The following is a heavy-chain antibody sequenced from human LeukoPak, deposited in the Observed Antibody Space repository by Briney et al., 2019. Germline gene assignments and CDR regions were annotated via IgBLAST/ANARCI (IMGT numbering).Heavy chain of an antibody. CDR1: GYTFTGFY. CDR2: LNPNTGVT. Sequence: GASVRVSCKASGYTFTGFYIHWVRQAPGQGLEWMGWLNPNTGVTNYAQKFQGRVTMTRDTSISTAYMELSSLRSDDTAVYYCAREGMYDYLTDYWGQGTLVTVSS. CDR3: AREGMYDYLTDY. J-gene: IGHJ4*02. D-gene: IGHD3-9*01. V-gene: IGHV1-2*02.